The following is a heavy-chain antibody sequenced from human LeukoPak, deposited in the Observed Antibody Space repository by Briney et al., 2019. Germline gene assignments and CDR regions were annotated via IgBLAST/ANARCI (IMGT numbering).Heavy chain of an antibody. CDR2: ISSSGSYI. CDR1: GFTFSSYS. V-gene: IGHV3-21*04. Sequence: GGSLRLSCAASGFTFSSYSMNWVRQAPGKGLEWVSSISSSGSYIYYADSVKGRFTISRDNAKNSLYLQMNSLRAEDTAVYYCAKDLRYYDSSGTYYFDYWGQGTLVTVSS. J-gene: IGHJ4*02. D-gene: IGHD3-22*01. CDR3: AKDLRYYDSSGTYYFDY.